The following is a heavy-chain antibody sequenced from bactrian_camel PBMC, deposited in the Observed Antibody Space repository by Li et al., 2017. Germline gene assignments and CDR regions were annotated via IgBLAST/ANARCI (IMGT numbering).Heavy chain of an antibody. CDR1: TDRVSIQR. CDR2: IWRNTGAT. CDR3: AADGVNLQLARGYSY. Sequence: HVQLVESGGDSVQPGGSLRLSCTYSTDRVSIQRIVWFHQSPGLDREAIAAIWRNTGATTYVNSVKGRFTLSQDNAKNTVLLQMNSLKVEDTAMYYCAADGVNLQLARGYSYWGQGTQVTVS. J-gene: IGHJ4*01. V-gene: IGHV3S53*01. D-gene: IGHD2*01.